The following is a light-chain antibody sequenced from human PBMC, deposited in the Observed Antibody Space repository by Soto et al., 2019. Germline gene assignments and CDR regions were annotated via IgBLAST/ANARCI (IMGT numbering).Light chain of an antibody. CDR2: GAS. CDR3: QQYGSSPPIT. J-gene: IGKJ5*01. CDR1: QSVSSSY. Sequence: EIVLTQSPGTLSLSPGEIATLSCRASQSVSSSYLAWYQQKPGQAPRLLIDGASSRATGIPDRFSGSGSGTAFTLTISRLEPEDFAVYYCQQYGSSPPITFGQGTRLEIK. V-gene: IGKV3-20*01.